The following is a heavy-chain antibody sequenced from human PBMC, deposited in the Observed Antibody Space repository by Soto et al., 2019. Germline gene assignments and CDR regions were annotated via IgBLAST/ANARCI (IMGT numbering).Heavy chain of an antibody. CDR1: GFTFSSYA. D-gene: IGHD3-22*01. Sequence: GGSLRLSCAASGFTFSSYAMHWVRQAPGKGLEYVSAISSNGGSTYYANSVKGRFTISRDNSKNTLYLQMGSLRAEDMAVYYCARQYDTAFDPWGQGTLVTVSS. CDR3: ARQYDTAFDP. V-gene: IGHV3-64*01. J-gene: IGHJ5*02. CDR2: ISSNGGST.